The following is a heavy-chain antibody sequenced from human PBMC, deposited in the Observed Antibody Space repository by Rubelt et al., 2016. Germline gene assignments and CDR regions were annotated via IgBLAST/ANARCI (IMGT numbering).Heavy chain of an antibody. CDR3: ARSPIAAADWFDP. V-gene: IGHV1-3*01. D-gene: IGHD6-25*01. CDR1: GYTFTTYA. J-gene: IGHJ5*02. Sequence: QVQLVQSGAEVKKPGASVKVSCKTSGYTFTTYALHWVRQAPGQRLEWMGWINAGNGNTKYSQQFQGRVAITRDTSASTAYMGMSNRRSEETAVYYCARSPIAAADWFDPWGQGTLVTVSS. CDR2: INAGNGNT.